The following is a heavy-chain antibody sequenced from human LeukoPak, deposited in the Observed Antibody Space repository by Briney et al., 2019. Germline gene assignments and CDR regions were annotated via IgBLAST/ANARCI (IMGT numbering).Heavy chain of an antibody. CDR2: ISDVGTRT. V-gene: IGHV3-74*01. CDR1: GFTFSNYW. Sequence: PGGSLRLSCAGSGFTFSNYWVHWVRQAPGKGLMWVARISDVGTRTDYADSVRGRFTITRDNAMSTIDLQMNSLTAEDTAVYYCVRSMSGRNDFWGQGTVVSVAS. J-gene: IGHJ4*02. D-gene: IGHD3-3*01. CDR3: VRSMSGRNDF.